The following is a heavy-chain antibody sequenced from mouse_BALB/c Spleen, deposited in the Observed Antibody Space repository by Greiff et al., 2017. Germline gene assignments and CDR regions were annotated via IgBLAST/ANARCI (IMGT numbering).Heavy chain of an antibody. CDR1: GYTFTSYW. Sequence: QVQLQQPGAELVKPGASVKLSCKASGYTFTSYWMHWVKQRPGQGLEWIGEINPSNGRTNYNEKFKSKATLTVDKSSSTAYMQLSSLTSEDSAVYYCATITTVGPFDYWGQGTTLTVSS. V-gene: IGHV1S81*02. J-gene: IGHJ2*01. CDR2: INPSNGRT. CDR3: ATITTVGPFDY. D-gene: IGHD1-1*01.